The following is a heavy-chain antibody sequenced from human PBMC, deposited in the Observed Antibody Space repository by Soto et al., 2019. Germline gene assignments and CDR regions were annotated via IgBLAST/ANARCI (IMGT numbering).Heavy chain of an antibody. V-gene: IGHV1-69*08. Sequence: QVQLVQSGAEVKKPGSSVKVSCKASGGTFSSYTISWVRQAPGQGLEWMGRIIPILGIANYAQKFQGRVTITADKSTSTANMELSSMRFEDTVVYYCARDYCSCTSCYRIWFDPWGQGTLVTVSS. D-gene: IGHD2-2*02. J-gene: IGHJ5*02. CDR1: GGTFSSYT. CDR3: ARDYCSCTSCYRIWFDP. CDR2: IIPILGIA.